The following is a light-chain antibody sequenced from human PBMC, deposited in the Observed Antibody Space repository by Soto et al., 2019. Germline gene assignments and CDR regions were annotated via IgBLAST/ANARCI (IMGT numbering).Light chain of an antibody. CDR2: RAS. CDR1: QSISSS. Sequence: DIQMTQSPSPLSAPVGDRVTITFRASQSISSSLAWYQQKPGKAPKLLIYRASNLQSGVPSRFSGSGSGTEFTLTITSLQPDDFATYYCQQYNSYSRTFGQGTKVDIK. V-gene: IGKV1-5*03. J-gene: IGKJ1*01. CDR3: QQYNSYSRT.